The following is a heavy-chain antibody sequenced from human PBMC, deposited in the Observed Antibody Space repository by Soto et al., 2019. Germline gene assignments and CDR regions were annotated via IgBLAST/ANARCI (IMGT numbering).Heavy chain of an antibody. J-gene: IGHJ4*02. CDR2: ISSSSSYI. V-gene: IGHV3-21*01. CDR1: GFTFSSYS. D-gene: IGHD1-1*01. Sequence: PGGSLRLSCAASGFTFSSYSMNWVRQAPGKGLEWVSSISSSSSYIYYADSVKGRFTISRDSAKNTLYLQMNSLRAEDTAVYYCAKSVYNWNDGFFDYWGQGTLVTVSS. CDR3: AKSVYNWNDGFFDY.